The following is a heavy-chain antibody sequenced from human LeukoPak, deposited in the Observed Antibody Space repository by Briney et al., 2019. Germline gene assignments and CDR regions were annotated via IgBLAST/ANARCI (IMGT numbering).Heavy chain of an antibody. V-gene: IGHV1-2*02. CDR1: GYTFTDYY. CDR2: INPSSGGT. CDR3: AREEVIAAAGPTLGY. D-gene: IGHD6-13*01. Sequence: ASVKVSCKASGYTFTDYYMHWVRQAPGQGLEWMGWINPSSGGTNYAQKFQGRVTMTRDTSISTAYMELSRLRSDDTAVFYCAREEVIAAAGPTLGYWGQGALVTVSS. J-gene: IGHJ4*02.